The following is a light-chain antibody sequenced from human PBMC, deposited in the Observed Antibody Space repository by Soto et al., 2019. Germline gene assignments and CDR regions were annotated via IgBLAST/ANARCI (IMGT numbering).Light chain of an antibody. CDR1: SSNIESNF. Sequence: QSVLTQPPSASGTPGQRVTISCSGSSSNIESNFVYWYQQFPGTAPRLLIYRNNQRPSGVPDRFSGSKSGTSASLAISALRSEDEADYYCTVWDDSLRGRLFGGGTQLNVL. V-gene: IGLV1-47*01. J-gene: IGLJ2*01. CDR3: TVWDDSLRGRL. CDR2: RNN.